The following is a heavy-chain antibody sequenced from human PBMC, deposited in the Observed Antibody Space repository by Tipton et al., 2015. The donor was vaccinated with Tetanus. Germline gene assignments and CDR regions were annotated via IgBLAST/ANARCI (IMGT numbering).Heavy chain of an antibody. D-gene: IGHD3-10*02. CDR3: ARVPYYYERGPFDY. Sequence: QSGPEVKKPGSSVKVSCKASGGTFSSYAISWVRQAPGQGLEWMGGIIPIFGTANYAQKFQGRVTITADESASTAYMELSSLRSEDTAVYYCARVPYYYERGPFDYWGQGTLVTVSS. CDR2: IIPIFGTA. V-gene: IGHV1-69*01. CDR1: GGTFSSYA. J-gene: IGHJ4*02.